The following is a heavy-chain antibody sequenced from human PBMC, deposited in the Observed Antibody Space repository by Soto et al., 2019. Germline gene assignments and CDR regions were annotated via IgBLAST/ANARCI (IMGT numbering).Heavy chain of an antibody. D-gene: IGHD3-10*01. CDR3: AKDGPVITMVRGVSKFDP. V-gene: IGHV3-23*01. CDR2: ISGSGGST. J-gene: IGHJ5*02. CDR1: GFTFSSYA. Sequence: SLRLSCAASGFTFSSYAMSWVRQAPGKGLEWVSAISGSGGSTYYADSVKGRFTISRDNSKNTLYLQMNSLRAEDTAVYYCAKDGPVITMVRGVSKFDPWGQGTLVTVSS.